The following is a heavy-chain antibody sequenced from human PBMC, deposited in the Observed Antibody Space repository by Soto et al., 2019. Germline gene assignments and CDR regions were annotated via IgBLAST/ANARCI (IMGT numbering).Heavy chain of an antibody. Sequence: GASVKVSCKASGYTFTSYYMHWVRQAPGQGLEWMGIINPSGGSTSYAQKFQGRVTMTRDTSTSTVYMELSSLRSEDTAVYYCVREARYCSSTSCYDRAFDIWGQGTMVTVSS. V-gene: IGHV1-46*03. CDR2: INPSGGST. CDR1: GYTFTSYY. J-gene: IGHJ3*02. CDR3: VREARYCSSTSCYDRAFDI. D-gene: IGHD2-2*01.